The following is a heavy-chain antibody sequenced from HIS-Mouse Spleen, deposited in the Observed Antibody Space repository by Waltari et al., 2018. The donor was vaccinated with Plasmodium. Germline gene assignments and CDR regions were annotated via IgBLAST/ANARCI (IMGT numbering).Heavy chain of an antibody. V-gene: IGHV4-34*01. CDR3: ARGAVTGDKLDY. Sequence: QVQLQQWGAGLLKPSETLSLTCAVYGGSFSGYYWRWTRQPPGKGLEWIGEINHSGSTNYNPSLKSRVTISVDTSKNQFSLKLSSVTAADTAVYYCARGAVTGDKLDYWGQGTLVTVSS. CDR1: GGSFSGYY. D-gene: IGHD7-27*01. J-gene: IGHJ4*02. CDR2: INHSGST.